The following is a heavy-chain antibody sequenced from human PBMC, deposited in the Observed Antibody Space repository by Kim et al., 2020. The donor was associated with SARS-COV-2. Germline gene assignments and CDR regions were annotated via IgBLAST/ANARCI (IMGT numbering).Heavy chain of an antibody. J-gene: IGHJ5*02. Sequence: SVKVSCKASGGTFSSYAISWVRQAPGQGLEWMGGIIPIFGTANYAQKFQGRVTITADESTSTAYMELSSLRSEDTAVYYCARDDTVTTGWFDPWGQGTLVTVSS. CDR1: GGTFSSYA. V-gene: IGHV1-69*13. CDR3: ARDDTVTTGWFDP. D-gene: IGHD4-4*01. CDR2: IIPIFGTA.